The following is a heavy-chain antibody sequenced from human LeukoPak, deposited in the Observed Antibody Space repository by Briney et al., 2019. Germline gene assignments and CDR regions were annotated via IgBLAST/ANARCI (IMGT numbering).Heavy chain of an antibody. D-gene: IGHD1-26*01. CDR2: IASDGST. CDR3: IGSGGWPGY. V-gene: IGHV3-74*01. CDR1: GFTFSSYW. J-gene: IGHJ4*02. Sequence: GSLRLSCAASGFTFSSYWMHWVRQAPGKGLVWVSRIASDGSTVYADSVKGRFTISRDNAKDTVYLQMNSLRVEDTAVYYCIGSGGWPGYWGQGTLVTVSS.